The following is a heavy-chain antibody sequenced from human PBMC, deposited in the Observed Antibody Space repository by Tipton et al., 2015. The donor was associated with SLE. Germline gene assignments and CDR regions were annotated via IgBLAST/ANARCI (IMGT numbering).Heavy chain of an antibody. CDR3: ARDPYDSWSDYQATFDY. V-gene: IGHV4-59*12. CDR2: VTYIGST. Sequence: TLSLTCTVSGGSISTYFWSWIRQSPEKGLEWIGYVTYIGSTIYNPSLKSRVSISVDRSRNQFSLKLTSVTAADTAVYYCARDPYDSWSDYQATFDYWGQGTLVTVSP. D-gene: IGHD3-3*01. CDR1: GGSISTYF. J-gene: IGHJ4*02.